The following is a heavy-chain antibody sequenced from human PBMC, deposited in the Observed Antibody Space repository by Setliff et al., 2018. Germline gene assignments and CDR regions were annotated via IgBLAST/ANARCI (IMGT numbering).Heavy chain of an antibody. CDR3: ARDRPDGLDSFDY. V-gene: IGHV4-61*09. Sequence: SETLSLTCTVSGASISSGQNYWSWIRQPAGKGLEWIGHVFATGNTEYNPSLESRVTFSVDTSKNQFSLKLTSVTVADSAVYYCARDRPDGLDSFDYWGQGAQVTVSS. CDR2: VFATGNT. CDR1: GASISSGQNY. J-gene: IGHJ4*02.